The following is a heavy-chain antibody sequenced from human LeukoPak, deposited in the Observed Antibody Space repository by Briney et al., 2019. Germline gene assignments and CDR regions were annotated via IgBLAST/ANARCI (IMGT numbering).Heavy chain of an antibody. J-gene: IGHJ4*02. D-gene: IGHD3-22*01. Sequence: GASVNVSCKASVYTYLIYGIIWVRQAPGQGREGMGWINAYNGNTNYAQKVQGRVTLTTETSTSTAYMELRSLRSDDTAVYYGARDRQLGSSGYYAAYWGQGTLVTVSS. CDR1: VYTYLIYG. CDR3: ARDRQLGSSGYYAAY. V-gene: IGHV1-18*01. CDR2: INAYNGNT.